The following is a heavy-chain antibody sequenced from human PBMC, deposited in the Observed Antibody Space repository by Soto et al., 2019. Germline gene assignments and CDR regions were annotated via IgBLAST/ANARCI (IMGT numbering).Heavy chain of an antibody. CDR2: ISGSGGST. V-gene: IGHV3-23*01. J-gene: IGHJ4*02. D-gene: IGHD3-16*02. Sequence: EVQLLESGGGLVQPGGSLRLSCAASGFTFSSYAMSWVRQAPGKGLEWVSAISGSGGSTYYADSVKGRFTISRDNSKNTLYLQMNSLRAEDTAVYYCAKDLVNYDYVWRSYRPELYYFDYWGQLTLVTVSS. CDR1: GFTFSSYA. CDR3: AKDLVNYDYVWRSYRPELYYFDY.